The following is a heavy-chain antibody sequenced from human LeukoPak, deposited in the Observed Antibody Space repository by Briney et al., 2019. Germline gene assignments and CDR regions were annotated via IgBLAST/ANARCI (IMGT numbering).Heavy chain of an antibody. J-gene: IGHJ4*02. V-gene: IGHV4-59*12. CDR1: GVSFTSYY. D-gene: IGHD1-26*01. CDR2: IYHRGNT. CDR3: AREIGGELLRNFDY. Sequence: SETLSLTCTVSGVSFTSYYWSWIRQSPGKGLEWIGYIYHRGNTKYNPSLKSRVTMSVDTSKNQFSLKLSSVTAADTAVYYCAREIGGELLRNFDYWGQGTLVTVSS.